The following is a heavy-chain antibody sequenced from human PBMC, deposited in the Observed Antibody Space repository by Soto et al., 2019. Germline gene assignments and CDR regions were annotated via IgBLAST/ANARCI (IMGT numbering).Heavy chain of an antibody. J-gene: IGHJ3*02. CDR1: GYTFTGYD. Sequence: QVQLVQSGAEVKKPGASVKVSCKASGYTFTGYDINWVRQATGQGLEWMGWMNPHSGNTNYAQKFQGRVTMTRNTAIRAAYSELSSLRYEGTGMYYWGRGRVIIGADIRGQGTMVTVAS. CDR2: MNPHSGNT. CDR3: GRGRVIIGADI. V-gene: IGHV1-8*01. D-gene: IGHD3-22*01.